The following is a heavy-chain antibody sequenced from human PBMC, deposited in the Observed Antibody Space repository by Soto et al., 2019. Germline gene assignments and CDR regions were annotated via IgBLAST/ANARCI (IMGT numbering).Heavy chain of an antibody. CDR3: ARDGGNSGFDY. J-gene: IGHJ4*02. D-gene: IGHD2-21*02. CDR1: GGSISSGGYY. Sequence: QVQLQESGPGLVKPSQTLSLTCTVSGGSISSGGYYWSWIRQHPGKGLEWIAYVYYTGTTYYNPSLTSRLSISRDTPKNHFSLYLDSVTAADTAVYYCARDGGNSGFDYWGQGTLVTVSS. V-gene: IGHV4-31*03. CDR2: VYYTGTT.